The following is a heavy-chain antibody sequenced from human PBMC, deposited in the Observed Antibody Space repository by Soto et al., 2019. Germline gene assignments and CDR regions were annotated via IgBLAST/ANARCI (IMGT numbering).Heavy chain of an antibody. V-gene: IGHV1-18*04. J-gene: IGHJ5*02. CDR2: ISAYNGNT. D-gene: IGHD3-3*01. Sequence: GASVKVSCKASGYTFTSYGISWVRQAPGQGLEWMGWISAYNGNTNYAQKLQGRVTMTTDTSTSTAYMELRSLRSDDTAVYYCARGGYYDFWSGYYGLRRDNWFDPWGQGTLVTVSS. CDR1: GYTFTSYG. CDR3: ARGGYYDFWSGYYGLRRDNWFDP.